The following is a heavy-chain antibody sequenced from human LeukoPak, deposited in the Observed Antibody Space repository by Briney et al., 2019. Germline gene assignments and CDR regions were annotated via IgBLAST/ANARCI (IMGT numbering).Heavy chain of an antibody. V-gene: IGHV3-7*01. J-gene: IGHJ4*02. CDR2: IKQDGSEK. D-gene: IGHD6-19*01. CDR1: GLTFSSYW. Sequence: GGSLRLPCAASGLTFSSYWMSWVRQAPGKGLEWVANIKQDGSEKYYVDSVKGRFTISRDNAKNSLYLQMNSLRAEDTAVYYCAKSGIKQWLVRNYFDYWGQGTLVTVSS. CDR3: AKSGIKQWLVRNYFDY.